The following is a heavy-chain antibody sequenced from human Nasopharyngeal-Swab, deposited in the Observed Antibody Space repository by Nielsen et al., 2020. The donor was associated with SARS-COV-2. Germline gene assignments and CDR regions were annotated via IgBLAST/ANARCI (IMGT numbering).Heavy chain of an antibody. J-gene: IGHJ4*02. Sequence: GESLKISCAASGFTFNYFGMHWVRQAPGKGLEWVAFISYEGSIRNYIDSVKGRFTVSRDSSKNTVYLQMNSLRPDDTAAYFCAKSMAYFQLSGTYNLDFWGQGTLVTVSS. V-gene: IGHV3-30*18. CDR3: AKSMAYFQLSGTYNLDF. CDR2: ISYEGSIR. CDR1: GFTFNYFG. D-gene: IGHD2-21*01.